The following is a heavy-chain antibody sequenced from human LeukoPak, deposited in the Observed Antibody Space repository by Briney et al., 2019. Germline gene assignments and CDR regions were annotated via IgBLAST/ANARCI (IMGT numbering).Heavy chain of an antibody. CDR2: ISGSGGST. CDR1: GFTFSSYA. D-gene: IGHD6-19*01. Sequence: GGSLRLSCAASGFTFSSYAMNWARQAPGKGLEWVSAISGSGGSTYYADAVKGRFTISRDNSKNTLYLQMNSLRTEDTALYYCAREKAVATGEAFDIWGQGTLVTVSS. CDR3: AREKAVATGEAFDI. J-gene: IGHJ3*02. V-gene: IGHV3-23*01.